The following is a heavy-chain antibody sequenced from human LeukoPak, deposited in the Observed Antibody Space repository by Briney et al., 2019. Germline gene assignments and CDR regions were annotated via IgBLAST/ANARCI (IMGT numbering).Heavy chain of an antibody. CDR1: GYTFTGYY. CDR3: ARSFTSSLGFDP. Sequence: ASVKVSCKASGYTFTGYYMQWVRQAPGQGLEWMGWTNPNSGGTNYAQNFQGRVTMTRDTSISTAYMELSSLISDDTAVYYCARSFTSSLGFDPWGQGTLVTVSS. J-gene: IGHJ5*02. V-gene: IGHV1-2*02. CDR2: TNPNSGGT. D-gene: IGHD2-2*01.